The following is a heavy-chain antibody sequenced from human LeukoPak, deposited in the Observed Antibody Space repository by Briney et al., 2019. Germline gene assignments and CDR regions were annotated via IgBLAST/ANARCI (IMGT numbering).Heavy chain of an antibody. V-gene: IGHV1-8*01. J-gene: IGHJ5*02. CDR3: ARRGATSPPNIYCGGECYTRNWFDP. Sequence: ASVKVSCKASGYTFISYDINWVRRATGQGLEWMGWMNPNSGNTGYAQKFQGRVTMTRNTSISTAYMELSSLRSEDTAVYYCARRGATSPPNIYCGGECYTRNWFDPWGQGTQVTVSS. CDR2: MNPNSGNT. CDR1: GYTFISYD. D-gene: IGHD2-21*01.